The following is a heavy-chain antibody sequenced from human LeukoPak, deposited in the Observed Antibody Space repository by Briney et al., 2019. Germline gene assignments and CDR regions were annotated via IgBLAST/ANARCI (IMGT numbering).Heavy chain of an antibody. J-gene: IGHJ6*03. CDR3: ASRAYCGGDCSGYYYYMDV. CDR1: GFTFSSYS. D-gene: IGHD2-21*02. Sequence: GGSLRLSCAASGFTFSSYSMNWVRQAPGKGLEWVSYISSSSSTIYYADSVKGRFTISRDNAKNSLYLQMNSLRAEDTAVYYCASRAYCGGDCSGYYYYMDVWGKGTTVTVSS. CDR2: ISSSSSTI. V-gene: IGHV3-48*01.